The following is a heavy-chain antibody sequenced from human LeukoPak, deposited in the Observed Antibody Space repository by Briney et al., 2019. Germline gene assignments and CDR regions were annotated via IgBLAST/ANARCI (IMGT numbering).Heavy chain of an antibody. V-gene: IGHV3-NL1*01. Sequence: GGSLRLSCAASGFTFSSYGMHWVRQAPGKGLEWVSVIYSGGSTYYADSVKGRFTISRDNSKNTLYLQMNSLRAEDTAVYYCARDSPKYSGSPAFDYWGQGTLVTVSS. D-gene: IGHD1-26*01. J-gene: IGHJ4*02. CDR1: GFTFSSYG. CDR3: ARDSPKYSGSPAFDY. CDR2: IYSGGST.